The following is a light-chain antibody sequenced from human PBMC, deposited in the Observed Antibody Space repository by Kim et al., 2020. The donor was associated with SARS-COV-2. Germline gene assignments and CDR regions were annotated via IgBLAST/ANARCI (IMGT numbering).Light chain of an antibody. Sequence: SPGERPTLTCRASQSVSSYLAWYQQKPGQAPRLLIYDASNRATGIPARFSGSGSGTDFTLTISSLEPEDFAVYYCQQRSNWPPLTLGQGTRLEIK. CDR2: DAS. V-gene: IGKV3-11*01. CDR3: QQRSNWPPLT. J-gene: IGKJ5*01. CDR1: QSVSSY.